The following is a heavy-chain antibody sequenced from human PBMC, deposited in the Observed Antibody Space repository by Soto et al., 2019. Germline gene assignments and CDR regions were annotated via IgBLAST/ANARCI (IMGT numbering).Heavy chain of an antibody. V-gene: IGHV3-48*02. CDR3: ARDVSGLNSFDP. CDR2: ISSSSSTI. CDR1: GFTCSSYS. Sequence: GGSLRLYCAAYGFTCSSYSMNWVRQAPGKGLEWVSYISSSSSTIYYADSVKGRFTISRDNAKNSLYLQMNSLRDEDTAVYYCARDVSGLNSFDPWGQGTLVTVSS. D-gene: IGHD5-12*01. J-gene: IGHJ5*02.